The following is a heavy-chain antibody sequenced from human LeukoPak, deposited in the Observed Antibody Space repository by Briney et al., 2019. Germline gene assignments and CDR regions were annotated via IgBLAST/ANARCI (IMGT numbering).Heavy chain of an antibody. CDR3: ARGAGLAVAGDFYYYGMDV. Sequence: GGSLRLSCAASGFSVRSNYMSWVRQAPGKGLEYVSAISSNGGSTYYASSVKGRFTISRDTSKNTLYLQMGSLRAEDMAVYYCARGAGLAVAGDFYYYGMDVWGQGTTVTVSS. CDR2: ISSNGGST. D-gene: IGHD6-19*01. CDR1: GFSVRSNY. V-gene: IGHV3-64*01. J-gene: IGHJ6*02.